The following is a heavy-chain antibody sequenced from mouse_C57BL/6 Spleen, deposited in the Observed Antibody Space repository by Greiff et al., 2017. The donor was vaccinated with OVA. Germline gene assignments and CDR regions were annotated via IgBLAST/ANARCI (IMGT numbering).Heavy chain of an antibody. CDR3: ARLNYYGSSSFDY. D-gene: IGHD1-1*01. Sequence: DVMLVESGGGLVQPGGSLSLSCAASGFTFTDYYMSWVRQPPGKALEWLGFIRNKANGYTTEYSASVKGRFTISRDNSQSILYLQMNALRAEDSATYYCARLNYYGSSSFDYWGQGTTLTVSS. CDR1: GFTFTDYY. V-gene: IGHV7-3*01. J-gene: IGHJ2*01. CDR2: IRNKANGYTT.